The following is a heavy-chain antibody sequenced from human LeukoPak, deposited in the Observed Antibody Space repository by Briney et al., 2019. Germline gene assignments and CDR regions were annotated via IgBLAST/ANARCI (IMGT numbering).Heavy chain of an antibody. CDR3: ARDSEVTTVSGSYYYMDV. V-gene: IGHV1-46*01. CDR1: GYTFTSYY. J-gene: IGHJ6*03. CDR2: INPSGGST. Sequence: ASVKVSCKASGYTFTSYYMHWVRQAPGQGLEWMGIINPSGGSTSYAQKFQGRVTMTRDTSTSTVYMELSSLRSEDTAVYYCARDSEVTTVSGSYYYMDVWGKGTTVTVSS. D-gene: IGHD4-11*01.